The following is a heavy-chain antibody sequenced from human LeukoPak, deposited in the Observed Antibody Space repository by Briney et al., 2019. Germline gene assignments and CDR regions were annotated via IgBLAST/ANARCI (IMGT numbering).Heavy chain of an antibody. CDR1: GGSFSGYY. CDR3: ARAITGPVDY. Sequence: SETLSLTCAVYGGSFSGYYWSWIRQPQGKGLEWIGEINHSGSTNYNPSLKSRVTISVDTSKNQFSLKLSSVTAADTAVYYCARAITGPVDYWGQGTLVTVSS. CDR2: INHSGST. V-gene: IGHV4-34*01. J-gene: IGHJ4*02. D-gene: IGHD3-10*01.